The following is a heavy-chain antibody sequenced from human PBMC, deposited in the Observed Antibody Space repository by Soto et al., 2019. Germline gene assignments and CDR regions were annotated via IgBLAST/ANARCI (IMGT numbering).Heavy chain of an antibody. J-gene: IGHJ4*02. D-gene: IGHD3-16*01. CDR1: GFTFSSYA. CDR2: ISYDGSNK. V-gene: IGHV3-30-3*01. Sequence: QVQLVESGGGVVQPGRSLRLSCAASGFTFSSYAMHWVRQAPGKGLEWVAVISYDGSNKYYADSVKGRFTISRDNSKNTLYLQMNSLRAEDTAVYYCARDVARGIDYWGQGTLVTFSS. CDR3: ARDVARGIDY.